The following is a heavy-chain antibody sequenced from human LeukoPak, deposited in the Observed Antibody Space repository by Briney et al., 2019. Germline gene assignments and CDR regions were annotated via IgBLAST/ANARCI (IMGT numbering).Heavy chain of an antibody. CDR1: GGSISSSRDY. V-gene: IGHV4-39*01. Sequence: SETLSLTCTVSGGSISSSRDYWAWLRQPPGKGLEWIANIYYSGSTYYSPSLKSRVTISVDTSKNQFSLKLSSVTAADTAVYYCAKHVSSMVRGLMYFDYWGQGTLVTVSS. CDR2: IYYSGST. CDR3: AKHVSSMVRGLMYFDY. D-gene: IGHD3-10*01. J-gene: IGHJ4*02.